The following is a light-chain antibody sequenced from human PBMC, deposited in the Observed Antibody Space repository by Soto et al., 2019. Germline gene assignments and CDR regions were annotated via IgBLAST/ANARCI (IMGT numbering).Light chain of an antibody. CDR2: DAS. CDR1: QSVSSN. J-gene: IGKJ5*01. CDR3: QQYKNWPLIT. Sequence: EIVMPQSPATLSVSPGESAPLSCRASQSVSSNLAWYQQKPGQAPRLLIYDASTRATGLPARFSGSGSGTEFTLTVSSLQSEDFAVYYCQQYKNWPLITFGQGTRLEIK. V-gene: IGKV3-15*01.